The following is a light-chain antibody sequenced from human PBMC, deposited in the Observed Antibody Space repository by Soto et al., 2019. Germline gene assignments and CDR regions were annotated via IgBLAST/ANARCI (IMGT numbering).Light chain of an antibody. CDR2: GAS. J-gene: IGKJ1*01. CDR3: QQYDTSPRT. Sequence: EIVLTQSPGTLSLSPGERATLSCRASQSVSSSYLAWYQQKPGQSPRLLIFGASSRATGTPDRFSGSGSGTDFTLTISRLEPEDFALYYCQQYDTSPRTFGQETKVEIK. V-gene: IGKV3-20*01. CDR1: QSVSSSY.